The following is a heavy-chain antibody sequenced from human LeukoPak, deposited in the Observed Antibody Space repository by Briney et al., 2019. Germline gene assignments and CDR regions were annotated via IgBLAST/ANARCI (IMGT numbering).Heavy chain of an antibody. Sequence: ASVRVSCTPSGYTFTSYYMHWVRQAPGQGLEWMGIINPSGGSTSYAQKFQGRVTMTRDMSTSTVYMELSSLRSEDTAVYYCARGWPDGYTLDYFDYWGQGTLVTVSS. CDR3: ARGWPDGYTLDYFDY. V-gene: IGHV1-46*01. CDR2: INPSGGST. D-gene: IGHD5-24*01. CDR1: GYTFTSYY. J-gene: IGHJ4*02.